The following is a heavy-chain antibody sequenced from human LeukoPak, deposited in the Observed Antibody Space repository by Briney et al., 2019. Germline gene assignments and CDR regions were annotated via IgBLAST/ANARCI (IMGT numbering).Heavy chain of an antibody. CDR2: IKPDGSEK. V-gene: IGHV3-7*01. J-gene: IGHJ4*02. Sequence: GGSLRLSCAASGFTFSGHWMAWVRQAPGKGLEWVANIKPDGSEKYYVDSGKGQFTISRDNAKNSLSLQMSSLRAEDTAVYYCARSDAGMSYWGQGTLVTVSS. CDR1: GFTFSGHW. CDR3: ARSDAGMSY.